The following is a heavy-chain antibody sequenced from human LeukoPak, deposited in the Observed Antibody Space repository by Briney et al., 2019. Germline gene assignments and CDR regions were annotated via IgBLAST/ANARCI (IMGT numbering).Heavy chain of an antibody. CDR1: GFTFSSYA. CDR2: ISGSGGST. CDR3: ARTLPLYYYMDV. J-gene: IGHJ6*03. Sequence: GGSLRLSCAASGFTFSSYAMSWVRQAPGKGLEWVSAISGSGGSTYYADSVKGRFTISRDNAKNSLYLQMNSLRAEDTALYHCARTLPLYYYMDVWGKGTTVTVSS. D-gene: IGHD1-1*01. V-gene: IGHV3-23*01.